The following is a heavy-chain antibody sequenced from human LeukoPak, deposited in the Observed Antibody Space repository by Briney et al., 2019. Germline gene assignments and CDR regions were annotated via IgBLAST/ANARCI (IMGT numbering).Heavy chain of an antibody. CDR2: INPNSGGT. CDR1: GYTFTTYG. CDR3: ARGLVGATLFDY. J-gene: IGHJ4*02. V-gene: IGHV1-2*02. Sequence: ASVKVSCKASGYTFTTYGINWVRQAPGQGPEWMGWINPNSGGTNYAQKFQGRVTMTRDTSISTAYMELSRLRSDDTAVYYCARGLVGATLFDYWGQGTLVTVSS. D-gene: IGHD1-26*01.